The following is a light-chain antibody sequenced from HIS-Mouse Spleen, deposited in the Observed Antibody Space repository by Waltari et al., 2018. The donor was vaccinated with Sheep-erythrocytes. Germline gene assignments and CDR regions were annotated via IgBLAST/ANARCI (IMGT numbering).Light chain of an antibody. CDR2: GAS. CDR1: QSGSSN. V-gene: IGKV3-15*01. CDR3: QQYNNWPET. J-gene: IGKJ1*01. Sequence: EIVMTQSPATLSVSPGERATLACRASQSGSSNLAWYQQKPGQAPRLLIYGASTRATGIPARFSGSGSGTEFTLTISSMQSEDFAVYYCQQYNNWPETFGQGTKVEIK.